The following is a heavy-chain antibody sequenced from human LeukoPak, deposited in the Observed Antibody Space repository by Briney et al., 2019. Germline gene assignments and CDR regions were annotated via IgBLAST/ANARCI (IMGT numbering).Heavy chain of an antibody. J-gene: IGHJ6*02. CDR3: ARDQHNYDFWSGYYGAYYYYGMDV. V-gene: IGHV1-8*01. Sequence: VNVSXXAXXYXFTXYDINWVRQAPGQGLEWMGWMNPNSGNTGYAQKFQGRVTMTRNTSISTAYMELSSLRSEDTAVYYCARDQHNYDFWSGYYGAYYYYGMDVWGQGTTVTVSS. CDR1: XYXFTXYD. CDR2: MNPNSGNT. D-gene: IGHD3-3*01.